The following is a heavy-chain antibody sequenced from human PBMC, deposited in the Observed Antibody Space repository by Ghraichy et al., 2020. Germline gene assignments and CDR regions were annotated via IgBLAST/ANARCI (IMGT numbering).Heavy chain of an antibody. V-gene: IGHV1-18*01. D-gene: IGHD3-3*01. J-gene: IGHJ4*02. CDR1: GYTFTSYG. CDR2: ISAYNGDT. CDR3: ARAGAYDFWSGYYPLDY. Sequence: ASVKVSCKASGYTFTSYGISWVRQAPGQGLEWMGWISAYNGDTNYAQKLQGRVTMTTDTSTSTAYLELRSLRSDDTAVYYCARAGAYDFWSGYYPLDYWGQGTLVTVCS.